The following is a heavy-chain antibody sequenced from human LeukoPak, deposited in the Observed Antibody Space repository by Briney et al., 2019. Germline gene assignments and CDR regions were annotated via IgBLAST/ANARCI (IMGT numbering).Heavy chain of an antibody. D-gene: IGHD3-10*01. CDR3: ARENSFGSGSYIFDS. V-gene: IGHV1-2*02. Sequence: GASVKVSCKASPYTFTDNSIHWVRQAPGQGPQWMGWINPNSGDTHYARNFQDRVTLTRDTSLSTAYMELTSLRSDDTAMYYCARENSFGSGSYIFDSWGQGTLVTVSS. CDR1: PYTFTDNS. CDR2: INPNSGDT. J-gene: IGHJ4*02.